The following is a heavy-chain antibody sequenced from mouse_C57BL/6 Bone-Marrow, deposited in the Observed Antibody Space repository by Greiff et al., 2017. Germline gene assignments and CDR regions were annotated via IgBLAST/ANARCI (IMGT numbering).Heavy chain of an antibody. CDR3: ASPGFAY. V-gene: IGHV1-59*01. J-gene: IGHJ3*01. CDR1: GYTFTSYW. CDR2: IDPSDSYT. Sequence: QVQLQQPGAELVRPGTSVKLSCKASGYTFTSYWMHWVKQRPGQGLEWIGVIDPSDSYTNYNQKFKGKATLTVDTSSSTAYMQLRSLTSEDSAVYYCASPGFAYWGQGTLVTVSA.